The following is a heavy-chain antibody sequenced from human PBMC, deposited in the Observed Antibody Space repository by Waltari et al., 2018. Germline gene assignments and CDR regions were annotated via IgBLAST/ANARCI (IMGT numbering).Heavy chain of an antibody. CDR1: GFTFSTRW. CDR2: IKSKTDGGTT. Sequence: EVQLVESGGGLVTPGGSLRLSCAASGFTFSTRWMSWIRRAPGKGREGVGRIKSKTDGGTTDYAATVKGRFTISRDDSKNTLYLQMNSLKTEDTAVYYCTTARKQGWGDYWGQGTLVTVSS. CDR3: TTARKQGWGDY. D-gene: IGHD1-26*01. J-gene: IGHJ4*02. V-gene: IGHV3-15*01.